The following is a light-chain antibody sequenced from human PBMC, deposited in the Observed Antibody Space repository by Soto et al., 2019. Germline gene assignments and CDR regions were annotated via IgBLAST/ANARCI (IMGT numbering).Light chain of an antibody. CDR1: QTVSRN. CDR2: EAS. CDR3: QQRRNWPPT. J-gene: IGKJ1*01. V-gene: IGKV3-11*01. Sequence: IVLTQSPGTLSLSPGERATLSCRASQTVSRNLAWYQQRPGQAPRLLMYEASNRATGVPARFSGSGSGTDFTLTISSLEPEDFAIYYCQQRRNWPPTFGQGTKVDIK.